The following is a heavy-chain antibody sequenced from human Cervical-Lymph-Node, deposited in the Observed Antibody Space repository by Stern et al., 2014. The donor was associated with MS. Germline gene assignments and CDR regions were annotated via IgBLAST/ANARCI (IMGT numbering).Heavy chain of an antibody. J-gene: IGHJ2*01. CDR2: IYPGDSDT. V-gene: IGHV5-51*01. Sequence: QLVQSGAEVKKPGESLNISCKGSEFRFSNHWIAWVRQMPGKGPEWMGIIYPGDSDTRYSPSFQGRVTISLDKPLSTAFLQWDSLKASDTAMYYCARSPLDDFRYFDLWGRGTLVTVSS. CDR1: EFRFSNHW. D-gene: IGHD2-21*02. CDR3: ARSPLDDFRYFDL.